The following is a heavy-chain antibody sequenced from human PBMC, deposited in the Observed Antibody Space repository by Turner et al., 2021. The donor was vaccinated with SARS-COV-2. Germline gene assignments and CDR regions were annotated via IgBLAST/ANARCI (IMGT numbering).Heavy chain of an antibody. J-gene: IGHJ6*02. D-gene: IGHD6-19*01. CDR3: ARTLYSSAWLHTNHHYYGMDV. V-gene: IGHV4-59*12. Sequence: QVQLQESGPGLVKPSETLSLNCTVSGGSISSYFWSWIRPPPGKGLEWIGYVYYSGVSTYNPSLRSRVTISIDTSKTQLSLKLTSVTAADTAVYYCARTLYSSAWLHTNHHYYGMDVWGQGTTVTVS. CDR2: VYYSGVS. CDR1: GGSISSYF.